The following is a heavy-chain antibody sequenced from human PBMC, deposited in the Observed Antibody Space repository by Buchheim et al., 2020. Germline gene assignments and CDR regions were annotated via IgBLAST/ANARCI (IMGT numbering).Heavy chain of an antibody. D-gene: IGHD1-1*01. CDR3: AKDWNDFDY. J-gene: IGHJ4*02. Sequence: QVQLVESGGGVVQPGRSLKLSCAASGFTFSNYGMHWVRQSPGKGLEWVAVISYDGTNKYYLDSVKGRFTISRDNSKNTLYLQMISLRADDTAVYYCAKDWNDFDYWGQGTL. V-gene: IGHV3-30*18. CDR2: ISYDGTNK. CDR1: GFTFSNYG.